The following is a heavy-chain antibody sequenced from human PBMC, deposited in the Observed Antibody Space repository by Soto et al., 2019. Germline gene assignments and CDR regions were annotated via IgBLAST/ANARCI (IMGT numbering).Heavy chain of an antibody. CDR1: GFTFDDYA. J-gene: IGHJ4*02. CDR3: AKDKTLSGWYAFDY. Sequence: EVQLVESGGGLVQPGRSLRLSCAASGFTFDDYAMHWVPQAPGKGLEWVSGISWNSGSIGYADSVKGRFTISRDNAKNSLYLQMNSLRAEDTALYYCAKDKTLSGWYAFDYWGQGTLVTVSS. V-gene: IGHV3-9*01. D-gene: IGHD6-19*01. CDR2: ISWNSGSI.